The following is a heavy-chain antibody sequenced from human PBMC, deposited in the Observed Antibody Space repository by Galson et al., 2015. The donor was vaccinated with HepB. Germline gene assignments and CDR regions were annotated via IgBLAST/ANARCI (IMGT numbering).Heavy chain of an antibody. J-gene: IGHJ5*02. CDR1: GYTFTSYG. Sequence: SVKVSCKASGYTFTSYGISWVRQAPGQGLEWMGWISAYNGNTNYAQKLQGRVTMTTDTSTSTAYMELRSLRSDDTAVYYCARVHPGIVVVPAAYGVFWFDPWGQGTLVTVSS. CDR3: ARVHPGIVVVPAAYGVFWFDP. V-gene: IGHV1-18*04. D-gene: IGHD2-2*01. CDR2: ISAYNGNT.